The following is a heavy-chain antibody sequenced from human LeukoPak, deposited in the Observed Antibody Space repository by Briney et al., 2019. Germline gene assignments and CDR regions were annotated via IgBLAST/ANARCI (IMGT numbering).Heavy chain of an antibody. CDR3: ARGITNIAVGDY. Sequence: SGGSLRLSCAASGFTVSNNYMSWVRQAPGKGLEWVSIIYSSDNTYYADSVKGRSTISRDNSKNTLFLQMNGLRAEDTAVYYCARGITNIAVGDYWGQGTLVTVSS. J-gene: IGHJ4*02. D-gene: IGHD6-19*01. V-gene: IGHV3-53*01. CDR2: IYSSDNT. CDR1: GFTVSNNY.